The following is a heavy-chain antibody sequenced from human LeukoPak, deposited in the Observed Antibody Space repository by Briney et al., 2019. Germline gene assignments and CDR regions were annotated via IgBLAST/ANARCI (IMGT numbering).Heavy chain of an antibody. J-gene: IGHJ4*02. Sequence: ASVKVSCKASGYTFTGYYMHWVRQAPGQGLEWMGWINPNSGGTNYAQKFQGRVTMTRDTSISTAYMELSRLRSDDTAVYYCAGDQYSSSSTFDYWGQGTLVTVSS. D-gene: IGHD6-6*01. CDR3: AGDQYSSSSTFDY. CDR1: GYTFTGYY. CDR2: INPNSGGT. V-gene: IGHV1-2*02.